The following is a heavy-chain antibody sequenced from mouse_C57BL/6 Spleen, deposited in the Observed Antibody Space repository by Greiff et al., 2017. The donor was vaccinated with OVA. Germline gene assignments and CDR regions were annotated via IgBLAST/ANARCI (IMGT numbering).Heavy chain of an antibody. CDR1: GYTFTSYW. CDR2: IDPSDSYT. Sequence: QVQLQQPGAELVKPGASVKLSCKASGYTFTSYWMQWVKQRPGQGLEWSGEIDPSDSYTNYNQKFKGKATLTVDTSSSTAYMQLSSLTSEDSAVYYCAMGGNYDYWGQGTTLTVSS. J-gene: IGHJ2*01. D-gene: IGHD2-1*01. V-gene: IGHV1-50*01. CDR3: AMGGNYDY.